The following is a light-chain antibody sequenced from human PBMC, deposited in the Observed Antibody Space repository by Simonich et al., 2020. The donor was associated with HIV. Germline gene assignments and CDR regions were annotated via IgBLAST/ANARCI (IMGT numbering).Light chain of an antibody. V-gene: IGLV2-14*02. J-gene: IGLJ2*01. CDR2: EGS. Sequence: QSALTQPASVSGSPGQSITISCTGTSSEFGFFNLFSCYHQHPGNAPKLLIYEGSKRPSGVTNRFSGSKSGNTASLTISRVEAGDEADYYCQVWDNSSDHVVFGGGTKLTVL. CDR1: SSEFGFFNL. CDR3: QVWDNSSDHVV.